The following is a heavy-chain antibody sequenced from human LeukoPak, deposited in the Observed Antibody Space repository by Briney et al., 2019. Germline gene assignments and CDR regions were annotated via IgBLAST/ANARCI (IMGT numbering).Heavy chain of an antibody. J-gene: IGHJ4*02. V-gene: IGHV4-59*08. Sequence: KPSETLSLTCTVSGGSISSYYWSWIRQPPGKGLEWIGYIYYSGSTNYNPSLKSRVTISVDTSKNQFSLKLSSVTAADTAVYYCARMGDSSGYLDYWGQGTLVTVSS. CDR2: IYYSGST. D-gene: IGHD3-22*01. CDR3: ARMGDSSGYLDY. CDR1: GGSISSYY.